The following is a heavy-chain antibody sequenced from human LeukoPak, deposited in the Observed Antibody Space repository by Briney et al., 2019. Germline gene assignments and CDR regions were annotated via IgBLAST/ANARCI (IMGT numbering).Heavy chain of an antibody. J-gene: IGHJ3*02. CDR2: ISSSSDYT. CDR1: GFTFSDYH. CDR3: ARFWYGDYTGLPFDI. V-gene: IGHV3-11*06. D-gene: IGHD4-17*01. Sequence: LGGSLRLSCAASGFTFSDYHMSWIRQAPGKGLEWVSYISSSSDYTNYADSVKGRFTISRDNAKNSLYLQMNSLRAEDTAVYYCARFWYGDYTGLPFDIWGQGTMVTVFS.